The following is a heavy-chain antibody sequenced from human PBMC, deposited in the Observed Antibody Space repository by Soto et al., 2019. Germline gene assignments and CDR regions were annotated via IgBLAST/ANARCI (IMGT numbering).Heavy chain of an antibody. V-gene: IGHV3-9*01. CDR3: AKDGIVAVAGTNYLDY. CDR1: GFTFDDYA. D-gene: IGHD6-19*01. J-gene: IGHJ4*02. CDR2: ISWNSGSI. Sequence: PGGSLRLSCAASGFTFDDYAMHWVRQAPGKGLEWVSGISWNSGSIGYADSVKGRFTISRDNAKNSLYLQMNSLRAEDTALYYCAKDGIVAVAGTNYLDYWGQGTLVTVSS.